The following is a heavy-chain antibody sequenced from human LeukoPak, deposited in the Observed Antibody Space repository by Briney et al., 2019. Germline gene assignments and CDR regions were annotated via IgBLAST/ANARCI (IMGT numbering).Heavy chain of an antibody. Sequence: VASVKVSCKASGGTFSSYAISWVRQAPGQGLEWMGGIIPIFGTANYAQKFQGRVTITADESTSTAYMELSSLRSEDTAVYYCARVSYYGSGSYNFDYWGQGTLVTVSS. CDR1: GGTFSSYA. V-gene: IGHV1-69*13. CDR2: IIPIFGTA. D-gene: IGHD3-10*01. J-gene: IGHJ4*02. CDR3: ARVSYYGSGSYNFDY.